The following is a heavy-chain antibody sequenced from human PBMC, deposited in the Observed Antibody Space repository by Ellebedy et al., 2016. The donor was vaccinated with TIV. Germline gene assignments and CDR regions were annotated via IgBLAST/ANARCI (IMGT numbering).Heavy chain of an antibody. CDR1: GGTFSSYA. V-gene: IGHV1-69*13. Sequence: AASVKVSCKASGGTFSSYAISWVRQAPGQGLEWMGGIIPIFGTANYAQKFQGRVTITADESTSTAYMELSGLRSEDTAVYYCAINADAFDIWGQGTMVTVSS. CDR2: IIPIFGTA. J-gene: IGHJ3*02. CDR3: AINADAFDI.